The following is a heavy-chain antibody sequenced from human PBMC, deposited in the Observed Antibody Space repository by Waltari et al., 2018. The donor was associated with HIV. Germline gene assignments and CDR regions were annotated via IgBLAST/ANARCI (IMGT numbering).Heavy chain of an antibody. V-gene: IGHV3-48*01. J-gene: IGHJ4*02. CDR3: ARDINGGWGY. D-gene: IGHD7-27*01. CDR1: GFNSSNST. Sequence: EVQLVASGGGLVQPGGSLRLSCAASGFNSSNSTMNWVRQDPGKGLEWVSYISRSSSSIFYADSVKGRFTISRDNAKNSLYLQMNSLRVEDTAVYYCARDINGGWGYWGQGTLVTVAS. CDR2: ISRSSSSI.